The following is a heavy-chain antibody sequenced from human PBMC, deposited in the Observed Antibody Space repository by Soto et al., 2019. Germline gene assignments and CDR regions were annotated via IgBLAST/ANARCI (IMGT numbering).Heavy chain of an antibody. CDR2: IDPSDSYT. J-gene: IGHJ2*01. CDR1: GYSFTSYW. CDR3: ARHPYYDFCRGYSSWWYFDL. D-gene: IGHD3-3*01. Sequence: GEPLKISCKGSGYSFTSYWTSWVRQMPVNGLEWMGRIDPSDSYTNYSPSFQGDVTISADKSISTAYLQWSSLKASDTAMYYCARHPYYDFCRGYSSWWYFDLWGRGTLVTVSS. V-gene: IGHV5-10-1*01.